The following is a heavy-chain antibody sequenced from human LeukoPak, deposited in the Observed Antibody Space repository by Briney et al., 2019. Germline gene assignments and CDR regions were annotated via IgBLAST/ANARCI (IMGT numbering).Heavy chain of an antibody. CDR3: ARRLQPYYFDY. J-gene: IGHJ4*02. CDR2: ISYDGSNK. Sequence: GGSLRLSCAASGFTFSSYAMHWVRQAPGEGLEWVAVISYDGSNKYYADSVKGRFTISRDNSKNTLYLQMNSLRAEDTAVYYCARRLQPYYFDYWGQGTLVTVSS. CDR1: GFTFSSYA. V-gene: IGHV3-30-3*01. D-gene: IGHD4-11*01.